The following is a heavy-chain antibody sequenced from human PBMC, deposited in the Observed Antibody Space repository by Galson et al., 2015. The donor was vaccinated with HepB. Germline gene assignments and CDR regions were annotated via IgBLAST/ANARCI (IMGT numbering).Heavy chain of an antibody. V-gene: IGHV2-5*01. CDR3: AHSRKLGMNFDY. D-gene: IGHD7-27*01. CDR2: IYWNDDK. J-gene: IGHJ4*02. CDR1: GFSLSTSGVG. Sequence: PALVKPTQTLTLTCTFSGFSLSTSGVGVGWIRQPPGKALEWLALIYWNDDKRYSPSLKTRLTITKDTSKNQVVLTMTNMDSGDTGTYYCAHSRKLGMNFDYWGQGTLVTVSS.